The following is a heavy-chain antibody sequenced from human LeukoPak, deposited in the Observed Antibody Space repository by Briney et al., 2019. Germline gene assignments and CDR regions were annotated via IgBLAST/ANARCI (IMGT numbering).Heavy chain of an antibody. J-gene: IGHJ4*02. CDR1: GYSVRGDYY. Sequence: SDTLSLTCTVSGYSVRGDYYWGWIRQPPGEGLQWIGNIYHSGSTYDNPSLKSRLTMSVDTSKNHFSLRLSSVTAADTAVYYCARDLAGYGDFGVYDYWGQGILVTVSS. CDR2: IYHSGST. CDR3: ARDLAGYGDFGVYDY. D-gene: IGHD4-17*01. V-gene: IGHV4-38-2*02.